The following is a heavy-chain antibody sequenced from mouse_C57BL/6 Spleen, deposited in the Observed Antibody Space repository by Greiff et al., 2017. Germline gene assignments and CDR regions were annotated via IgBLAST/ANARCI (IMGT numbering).Heavy chain of an antibody. V-gene: IGHV1-4*01. CDR2: INPSSGYT. CDR3: ERWANYYGSSYYFDY. CDR1: GYTFTSYT. D-gene: IGHD1-1*01. Sequence: VQLQQSGAELARPGASVKMSCKASGYTFTSYTMHWVKQRPGPGLEWIGYINPSSGYTKYNQKFKDKATLTADKSSSTAYMQLSSLTSEDSAVYYCERWANYYGSSYYFDYWGKGTTRTVSS. J-gene: IGHJ2*01.